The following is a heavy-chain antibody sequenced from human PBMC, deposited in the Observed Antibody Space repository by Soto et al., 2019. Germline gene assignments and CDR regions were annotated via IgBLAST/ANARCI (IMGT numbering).Heavy chain of an antibody. CDR2: ISYDGSNK. Sequence: QVQLVESGGGVVQPGRSLRLSCAASGFTFSSYAMHWVRQAPGKGLEWVAVISYDGSNKYYADSVKGRFTISRDNSKNTLYLQMNSLRAEDTAVYYCARAPGDYGGYYFDYWGQGTLVTVSS. D-gene: IGHD4-17*01. V-gene: IGHV3-30-3*01. J-gene: IGHJ4*02. CDR1: GFTFSSYA. CDR3: ARAPGDYGGYYFDY.